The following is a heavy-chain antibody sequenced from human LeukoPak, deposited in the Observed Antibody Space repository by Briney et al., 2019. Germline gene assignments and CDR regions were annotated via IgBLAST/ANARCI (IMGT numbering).Heavy chain of an antibody. V-gene: IGHV4-61*02. CDR1: GGSISSGSYY. Sequence: SETLSLTCTVSGGSISSGSYYWSWIRQPAGKGLEWIGRIYTSGSTNYNPSLKSRVTISVDTSKNQFSLKLSSVTAADTAVYYCARAYDFWSGNWFDPWGQGTLVTVSS. CDR3: ARAYDFWSGNWFDP. D-gene: IGHD3-3*01. CDR2: IYTSGST. J-gene: IGHJ5*02.